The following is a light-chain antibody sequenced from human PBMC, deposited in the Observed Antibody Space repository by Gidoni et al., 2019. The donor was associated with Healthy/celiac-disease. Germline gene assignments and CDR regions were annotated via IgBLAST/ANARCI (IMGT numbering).Light chain of an antibody. V-gene: IGLV2-14*01. CDR3: SSYTSSSTPYV. CDR2: EVS. CDR1: SSDVGGYNY. J-gene: IGLJ1*01. Sequence: QSALTQPAPVSGSPGQSITISCTGTSSDVGGYNYVSWYQQHPGKAPKLMIYEVSNRPSGVSNRFSGSKSGNTASLTISGLQAGDEADYYCSSYTSSSTPYVFGTGTKVTVL.